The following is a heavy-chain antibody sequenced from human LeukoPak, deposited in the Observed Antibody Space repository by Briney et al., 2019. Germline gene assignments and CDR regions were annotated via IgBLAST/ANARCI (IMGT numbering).Heavy chain of an antibody. CDR3: ARLGPFYDSSSYGDYNWFDP. CDR2: IIPIFGTA. Sequence: SVKVSCKASGGTFSSYAISWVRQAPGQGLEWMGGIIPIFGTANYAQKFQGRVTITADGSTSTAYMELSSLRSEDTAVYYCARLGPFYDSSSYGDYNWFDPWGQGTLVTVSS. V-gene: IGHV1-69*13. J-gene: IGHJ5*02. CDR1: GGTFSSYA. D-gene: IGHD3-22*01.